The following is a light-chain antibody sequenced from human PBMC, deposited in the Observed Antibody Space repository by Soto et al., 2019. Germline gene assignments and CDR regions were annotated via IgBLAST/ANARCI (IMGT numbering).Light chain of an antibody. CDR3: HSYDSSLSGFWV. CDR2: GND. CDR1: SSNIGAGYD. V-gene: IGLV1-40*01. Sequence: QSVLTQPPSVSGAPGQRVTISCTGSSSNIGAGYDVHWYQQLPGTAPKLLIYGNDNRPSGVPDRFSGSKSGTSAFLAITGLQSEDEGDYYCHSYDSSLSGFWVFGGGTKLTVL. J-gene: IGLJ3*02.